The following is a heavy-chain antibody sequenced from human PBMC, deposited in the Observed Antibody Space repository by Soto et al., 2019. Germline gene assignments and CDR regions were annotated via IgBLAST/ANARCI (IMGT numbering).Heavy chain of an antibody. D-gene: IGHD2-8*02. CDR1: GFTFRSYW. J-gene: IGHJ4*02. Sequence: EVQLVESGGDLVQPGGSLRLSCAASGFTFRSYWMAWVRQSPGKGLEWVASMNQHGSDIQYVDSVRCRFTTSRDNARNLLYLQMNNLRVEDTAIYYCATDTYCPATCYRGHGNWGQGTRVTVSS. CDR3: ATDTYCPATCYRGHGN. V-gene: IGHV3-7*03. CDR2: MNQHGSDI.